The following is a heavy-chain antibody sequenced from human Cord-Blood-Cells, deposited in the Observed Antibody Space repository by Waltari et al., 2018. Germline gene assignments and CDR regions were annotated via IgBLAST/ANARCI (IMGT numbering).Heavy chain of an antibody. D-gene: IGHD5-12*01. CDR3: ASERKVASPYYFDY. CDR1: GGTFSSYA. CDR2: IIPILGIA. V-gene: IGHV1-69*09. Sequence: QVQLVQSGAEVKKPGSSVKVSCKASGGTFSSYAISWVRQAPGQGLEWMGRIIPILGIANYAQKFQGRVTITADKSTSTAYMELSSLRSEDTAVYYCASERKVASPYYFDYWGQGTLVTVSS. J-gene: IGHJ4*02.